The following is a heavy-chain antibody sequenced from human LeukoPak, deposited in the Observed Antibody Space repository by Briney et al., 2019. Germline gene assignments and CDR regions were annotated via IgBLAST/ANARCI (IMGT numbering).Heavy chain of an antibody. D-gene: IGHD1/OR15-1a*01. CDR2: IYYSGST. Sequence: SETLSLTCTVSGGSISSYYWSWIRQPPGKGLEWIGYIYYSGSTNYNPSLKSRVTISVDTSKNQFSLKLSSVTAADTAVYYCARDRTVTDPDAFDIWGQGTMVTVSS. CDR1: GGSISSYY. V-gene: IGHV4-59*01. J-gene: IGHJ3*02. CDR3: ARDRTVTDPDAFDI.